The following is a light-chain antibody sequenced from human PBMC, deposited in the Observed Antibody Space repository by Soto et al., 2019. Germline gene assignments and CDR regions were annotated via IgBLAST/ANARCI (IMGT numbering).Light chain of an antibody. CDR1: SSDVGGSNY. CDR3: SSYAGSNKLGV. V-gene: IGLV2-8*01. CDR2: EVS. J-gene: IGLJ1*01. Sequence: QSALTQPPSATGSPGQSVTISCTGTSSDVGGSNYVSWYQQHPGKAPKLMIYEVSKRPSGVPDRFSGSKSGNTATLTVSGLQAEAEADYYCSSYAGSNKLGVFGTGTNRTVL.